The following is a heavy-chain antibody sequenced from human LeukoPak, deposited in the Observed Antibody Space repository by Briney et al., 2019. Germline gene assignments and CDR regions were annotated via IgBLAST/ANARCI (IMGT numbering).Heavy chain of an antibody. J-gene: IGHJ4*02. CDR1: GVSISSYY. CDR3: ARHSWEYSGSWFVAYFDY. V-gene: IGHV4-59*08. Sequence: PSETLSLTCTVSGVSISSYYWSWIRQPPGKGLEWIGYIYYSGSTNYNPSLMSRVTISVDTSKNQFSLKLSSVTAADTAVYYCARHSWEYSGSWFVAYFDYWGQGTLVTVSS. CDR2: IYYSGST. D-gene: IGHD6-13*01.